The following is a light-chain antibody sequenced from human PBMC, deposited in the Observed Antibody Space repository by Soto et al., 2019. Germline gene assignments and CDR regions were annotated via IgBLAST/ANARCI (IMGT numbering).Light chain of an antibody. CDR2: AAS. CDR1: QSISNY. Sequence: IRITQSPSSLSASVSDRVTITCRASQSISNYLSWFQQKPGKAPELLIYAASTLQSGVPSRFSGSGSGTEFTLTISSLQSDDFATYYCQQYNSYSITFGQGTLLEVK. CDR3: QQYNSYSIT. J-gene: IGKJ5*01. V-gene: IGKV1-5*01.